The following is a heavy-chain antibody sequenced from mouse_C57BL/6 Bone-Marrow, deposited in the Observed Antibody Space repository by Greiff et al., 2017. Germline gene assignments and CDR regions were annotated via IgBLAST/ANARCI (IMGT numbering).Heavy chain of an antibody. CDR3: GRRQLRLAWFAY. D-gene: IGHD3-2*02. CDR1: GYTFTSYG. Sequence: VQLQQSGAELARPGASVKLSCKASGYTFTSYGISWVKQRTGQGLEWIGAIYPRSGNTYYNEKFKGKATLTADKSSSTAYMELRSLTSEDSAVYFCGRRQLRLAWFAYWGQGTLVTVSA. V-gene: IGHV1-81*01. CDR2: IYPRSGNT. J-gene: IGHJ3*01.